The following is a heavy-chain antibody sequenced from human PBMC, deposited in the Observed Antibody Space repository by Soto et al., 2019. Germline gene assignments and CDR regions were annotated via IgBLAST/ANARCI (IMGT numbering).Heavy chain of an antibody. CDR1: GYTLTELS. Sequence: ASVKVSCKVSGYTLTELSMHWVRQAPGKGLERMGGFDPEDGETIYAQKFQGRVTMTEDTSTDTAYMELSSLRSEDTAVYYCATNDFWSGYFARYYYGMNVWGQGATVTVSS. D-gene: IGHD3-3*01. CDR2: FDPEDGET. V-gene: IGHV1-24*01. J-gene: IGHJ6*02. CDR3: ATNDFWSGYFARYYYGMNV.